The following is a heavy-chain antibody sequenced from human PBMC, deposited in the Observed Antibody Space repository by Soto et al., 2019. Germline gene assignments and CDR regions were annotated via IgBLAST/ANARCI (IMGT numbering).Heavy chain of an antibody. CDR3: AKLGSSAWSPHYYFDY. Sequence: EVQLLESGGGLLQPGGSLRLSCAASGFTFNNYAMGWVRQAPGKGLEWVSAITGSGSDTYYLASVKGRFTISRDNSKNTLFLQMDSLRAEDTAIYYCAKLGSSAWSPHYYFDYWGQGTLVAVSS. J-gene: IGHJ4*02. V-gene: IGHV3-23*01. CDR2: ITGSGSDT. D-gene: IGHD3-10*01. CDR1: GFTFNNYA.